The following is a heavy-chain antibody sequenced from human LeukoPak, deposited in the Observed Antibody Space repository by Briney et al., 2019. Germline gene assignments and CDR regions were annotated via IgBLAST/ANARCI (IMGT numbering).Heavy chain of an antibody. Sequence: PGGSLRLSCAASGFTFSSYAMHWVRQAPGKGLEWVAVISYDGSNKYYADSVKGRFTISRDNSKNTLYLQMNSLRAEDTAVYYCARDALAAAGSSYMDVWGKGTTVTVSS. D-gene: IGHD6-13*01. CDR1: GFTFSSYA. J-gene: IGHJ6*03. CDR2: ISYDGSNK. CDR3: ARDALAAAGSSYMDV. V-gene: IGHV3-30-3*01.